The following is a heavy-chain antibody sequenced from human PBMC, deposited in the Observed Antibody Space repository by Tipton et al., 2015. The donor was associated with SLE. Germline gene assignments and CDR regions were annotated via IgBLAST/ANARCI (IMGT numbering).Heavy chain of an antibody. CDR2: ITSNGGST. Sequence: ASGFTFSNYAMHWVRQAAGKRLEYVSAITSNGGSTYYADSVKGRFTISRDNSKNTLYLQMNSLRAEDTAVYYCAKEGEIVGATAWGQGTLVTVSS. CDR1: GFTFSNYA. J-gene: IGHJ5*02. CDR3: AKEGEIVGATA. D-gene: IGHD1-26*01. V-gene: IGHV3-64*04.